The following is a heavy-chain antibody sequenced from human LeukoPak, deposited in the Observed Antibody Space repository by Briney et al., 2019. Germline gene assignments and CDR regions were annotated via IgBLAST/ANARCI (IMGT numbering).Heavy chain of an antibody. J-gene: IGHJ4*02. CDR1: GFSFSSYA. CDR2: ISGDGTRT. CDR3: AKWPEGAMDYFDY. V-gene: IGHV3-23*01. D-gene: IGHD3-16*01. Sequence: GGSLRLSCAASGFSFSSYAMTWARQAPVKGLEWVSAISGDGTRTYYADSAKGRFTISRDNSKNTLYLEMSSLRVEDMAIYYCAKWPEGAMDYFDYWGQGTLVTVSS.